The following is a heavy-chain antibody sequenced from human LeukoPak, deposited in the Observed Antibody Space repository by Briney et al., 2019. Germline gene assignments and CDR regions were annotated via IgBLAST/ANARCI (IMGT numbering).Heavy chain of an antibody. V-gene: IGHV1-46*01. CDR2: INPSGGST. D-gene: IGHD3-16*02. J-gene: IGHJ6*02. CDR1: GYTFTSYY. CDR3: ARGPRVWGSYRYYYYYGMDV. Sequence: ASVKVSCKASGYTFTSYYMHWVRQAPGQGLEWMGLINPSGGSTSYAQKFQGRVTMTRDTSTSTVYMELSSLRSEDTAVYYCARGPRVWGSYRYYYYYGMDVWGQGTTVTVSS.